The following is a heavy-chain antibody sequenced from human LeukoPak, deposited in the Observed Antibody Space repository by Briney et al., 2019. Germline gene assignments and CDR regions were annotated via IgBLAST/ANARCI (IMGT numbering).Heavy chain of an antibody. Sequence: PGGSLRLSCAASGFTFDDYAMHWVRQAPGKGLEWVSGISWNSGSIGYADSVEGRFTISRDNAKNSLYLQMNSLRAEDTAVYYCAKEGLAAAGPKVDYWGQGTLVTVPS. CDR2: ISWNSGSI. CDR3: AKEGLAAAGPKVDY. CDR1: GFTFDDYA. V-gene: IGHV3-9*01. J-gene: IGHJ4*02. D-gene: IGHD6-13*01.